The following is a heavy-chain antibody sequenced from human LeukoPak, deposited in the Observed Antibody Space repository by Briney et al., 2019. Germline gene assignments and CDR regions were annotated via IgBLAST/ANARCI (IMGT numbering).Heavy chain of an antibody. D-gene: IGHD6-13*01. CDR1: GYTFTGYY. Sequence: AASVKVSCKASGYTFTGYYMHWVRQAPGQGLEWMGWINPNSGGTNYAQKFQGRVTMTRDTSISTAYMELSRLRSDDTAVYYRARGGSSSWYSYNWFDPWGQGTLVTVSS. CDR2: INPNSGGT. CDR3: ARGGSSSWYSYNWFDP. J-gene: IGHJ5*02. V-gene: IGHV1-2*02.